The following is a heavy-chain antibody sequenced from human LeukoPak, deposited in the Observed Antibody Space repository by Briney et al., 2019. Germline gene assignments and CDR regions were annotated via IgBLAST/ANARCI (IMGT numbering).Heavy chain of an antibody. CDR2: INPSGGST. CDR1: GYTFTSYY. V-gene: IGHV1-46*01. CDR3: ARGPILRYFDWLLYRKSRENWFDP. Sequence: ASVKVSCKASGYTFTSYYMHWVRQAPGQGLEWMGIINPSGGSTSYAQKFQGRVTMTRDTSTSTVYMELSSLRSEDTAVYYCARGPILRYFDWLLYRKSRENWFDPWGQGTLVTVSS. J-gene: IGHJ5*02. D-gene: IGHD3-9*01.